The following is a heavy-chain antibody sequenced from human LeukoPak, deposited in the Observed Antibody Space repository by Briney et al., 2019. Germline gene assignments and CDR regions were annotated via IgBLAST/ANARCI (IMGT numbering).Heavy chain of an antibody. J-gene: IGHJ4*02. D-gene: IGHD5-18*01. V-gene: IGHV1-46*01. CDR2: INPSGGST. CDR1: GYTFTSYY. Sequence: ASVKVSCKASGYTFTSYYMHWVRQAPGQGLEWMGIINPSGGSTSYAQKSQGRVTMTRDTSTSTVYMELSSLRSEDTAVYYCARDPSRGYRIDYWGQGTLVTVSS. CDR3: ARDPSRGYRIDY.